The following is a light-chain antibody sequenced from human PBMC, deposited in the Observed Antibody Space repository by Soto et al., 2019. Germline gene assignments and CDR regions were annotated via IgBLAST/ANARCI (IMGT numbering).Light chain of an antibody. Sequence: QSLLTQPPSASGSPGQSVTISCTGSSSDVGGYNYVSWYQQHPGKAPKLMIYQVSARPSGVPDRFSGSKSGNTASLTVSGLQAEDEADYYCTSYAGSNYVFGTGTKLTVL. CDR3: TSYAGSNYV. CDR1: SSDVGGYNY. J-gene: IGLJ1*01. CDR2: QVS. V-gene: IGLV2-8*01.